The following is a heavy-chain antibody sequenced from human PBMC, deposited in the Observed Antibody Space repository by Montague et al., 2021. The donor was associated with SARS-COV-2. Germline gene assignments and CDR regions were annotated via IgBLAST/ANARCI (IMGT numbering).Heavy chain of an antibody. Sequence: SETLSLTCAVSGGSISSSNWWSWVRQPPGKGLEWIGEVYHSGSTNYNPSFKRRVTISADKSTNQSSLRLSSVTAADTAVFYCAPRYYSDSRASNGVYWGQGALVTVSS. D-gene: IGHD2-8*01. V-gene: IGHV4-4*02. CDR3: APRYYSDSRASNGVY. CDR2: VYHSGST. CDR1: GGSISSSNW. J-gene: IGHJ4*02.